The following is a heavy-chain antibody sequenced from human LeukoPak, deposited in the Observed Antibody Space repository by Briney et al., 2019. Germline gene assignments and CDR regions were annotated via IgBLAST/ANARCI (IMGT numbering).Heavy chain of an antibody. CDR1: GYTFTSYY. V-gene: IGHV1-46*01. J-gene: IGHJ6*02. CDR2: INPSGGST. Sequence: ASVKVSCKASGYTFTSYYMHWVRQAPGQGLEWMGIINPSGGSTSYAQKFQGRVTMTRDTSTSPVYMELSSLRSEDTAVYYCARGKTMVRGVIVYGMDVWGQGTTVTVSS. D-gene: IGHD3-10*01. CDR3: ARGKTMVRGVIVYGMDV.